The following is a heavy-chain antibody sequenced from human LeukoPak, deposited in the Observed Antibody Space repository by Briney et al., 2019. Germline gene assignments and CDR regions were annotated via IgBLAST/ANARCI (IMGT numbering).Heavy chain of an antibody. Sequence: PGGSLRLSCAASGFTFSSYAMSWVRQAPGKGLEWVSAISGSGGNTNYADSVKGRFTISRENAKNSFYLQMNSLRAGDTAVYYCARAYSSTWYDSPLDYWGQGTLVTVSS. CDR2: ISGSGGNT. J-gene: IGHJ4*02. CDR3: ARAYSSTWYDSPLDY. D-gene: IGHD6-13*01. CDR1: GFTFSSYA. V-gene: IGHV3-23*01.